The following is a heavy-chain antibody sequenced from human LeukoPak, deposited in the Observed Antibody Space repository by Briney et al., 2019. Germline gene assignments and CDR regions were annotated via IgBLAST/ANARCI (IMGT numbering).Heavy chain of an antibody. D-gene: IGHD6-19*01. CDR2: IKDDGSIQ. Sequence: GGSLRLSCVASGYTFSLYCMTWVRQAPGGGLECLGNIKDDGSIQYYMDSVRGRFTISTDNAKTSVYLQLNSLRADDTAVYYCARDVWTGVAVSDYWGQGTLVTVSS. V-gene: IGHV3-7*01. CDR3: ARDVWTGVAVSDY. J-gene: IGHJ4*02. CDR1: GYTFSLYC.